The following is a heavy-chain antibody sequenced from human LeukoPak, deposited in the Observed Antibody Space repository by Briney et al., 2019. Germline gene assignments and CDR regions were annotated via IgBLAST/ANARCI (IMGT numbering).Heavy chain of an antibody. Sequence: GASVKVSCKASGYTFTSYGISWVRQAPGQGLEWMGWISAYNGNTNYAQKLQGRVTMTTDTSTSTAYMELRSLRSDDTAVYYCARGYPTYYDFWSGSTWFDPWGQGTMVNVSS. CDR3: ARGYPTYYDFWSGSTWFDP. V-gene: IGHV1-18*01. CDR1: GYTFTSYG. D-gene: IGHD3-3*01. CDR2: ISAYNGNT. J-gene: IGHJ5*02.